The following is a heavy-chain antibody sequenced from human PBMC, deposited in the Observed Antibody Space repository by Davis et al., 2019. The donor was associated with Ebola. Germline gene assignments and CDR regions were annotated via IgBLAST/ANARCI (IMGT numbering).Heavy chain of an antibody. V-gene: IGHV1-69*13. Sequence: ASVKVSCKASGGTFSNYDISWVRQAPGQGLEWMGGIIPIFGATKYAQKFQGRVTITADESTRTAYMELSSLRSDDTAVYYCTRGRDCTNGVCYKAHWFDSWGLGTLVTVSS. CDR3: TRGRDCTNGVCYKAHWFDS. J-gene: IGHJ5*01. D-gene: IGHD2-8*01. CDR2: IIPIFGAT. CDR1: GGTFSNYD.